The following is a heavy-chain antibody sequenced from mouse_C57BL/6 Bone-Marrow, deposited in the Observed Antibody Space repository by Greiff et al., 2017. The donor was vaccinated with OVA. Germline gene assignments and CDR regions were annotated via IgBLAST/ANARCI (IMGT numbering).Heavy chain of an antibody. V-gene: IGHV1-26*01. CDR3: AREGVFAY. CDR2: INPKNGGT. J-gene: IGHJ3*01. Sequence: VQLQQSGPELVKPGASVQISCKASGYTFTDYYMNWVKQSHGKSLEWIGDINPKNGGTSYNQKFKGKATLTVDKSSSTAYVERRSLTSEDSAVYYCAREGVFAYWGQGTLVTVSA. CDR1: GYTFTDYY.